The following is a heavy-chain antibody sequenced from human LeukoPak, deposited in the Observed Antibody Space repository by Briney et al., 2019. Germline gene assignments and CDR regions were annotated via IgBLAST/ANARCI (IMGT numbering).Heavy chain of an antibody. CDR2: LFYSGGA. CDR3: ARIGHGANSHLKWYFDL. V-gene: IGHV4-39*01. D-gene: IGHD4-23*01. CDR1: GVSISSSIYY. J-gene: IGHJ2*01. Sequence: SETLSLTCNVSGVSISSSIYYWGWIRQPPGKGLEWIGSLFYSGGAYYNPSFKSRLAIPVDTSKNQFSLHLSSVTAADTAMYYCARIGHGANSHLKWYFDLWGRGTLVTVSS.